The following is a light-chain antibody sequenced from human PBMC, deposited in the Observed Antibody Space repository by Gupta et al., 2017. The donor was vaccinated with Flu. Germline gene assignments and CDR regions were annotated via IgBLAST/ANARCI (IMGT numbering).Light chain of an antibody. CDR3: CSYAGSSTYV. Sequence: SITISCTGTSSDVGSYNRVSWYQQHPAKAPKLMIYEVSKRPSGVSNRFSGSKSGNTASLTISGLQAEDEADYYCCSYAGSSTYVFGTGTKVTVL. V-gene: IGLV2-23*02. CDR2: EVS. CDR1: SSDVGSYNR. J-gene: IGLJ1*01.